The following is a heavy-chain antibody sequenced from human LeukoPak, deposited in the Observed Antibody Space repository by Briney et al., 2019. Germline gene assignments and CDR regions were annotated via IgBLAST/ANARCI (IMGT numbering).Heavy chain of an antibody. D-gene: IGHD1-26*01. CDR2: INPNSGAT. CDR3: AREPTSGSYYGTFDP. Sequence: ASVKVSCKASGYTFTGYYMHWARQAPGQGLEWMGWINPNSGATNYAQKFQGRVTMTRDTSINTACMELRRLRSDDTAVYYCAREPTSGSYYGTFDPWGQGTLVTVSS. J-gene: IGHJ5*02. V-gene: IGHV1-2*02. CDR1: GYTFTGYY.